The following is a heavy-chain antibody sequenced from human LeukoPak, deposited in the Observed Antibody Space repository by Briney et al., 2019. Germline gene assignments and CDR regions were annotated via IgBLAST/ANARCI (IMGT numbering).Heavy chain of an antibody. Sequence: SETLSLTCTVSGGSLSSAYWSWIRQPPGQGLEWIGYIYYSENINNNPSLKSRVTISVDTSKNQFSLKLSSVTAADTAVYYCARSKDILTGYCFDYWGQGTLVTVSS. CDR2: IYYSENI. D-gene: IGHD3-9*01. CDR1: GGSLSSAY. J-gene: IGHJ4*02. V-gene: IGHV4-59*01. CDR3: ARSKDILTGYCFDY.